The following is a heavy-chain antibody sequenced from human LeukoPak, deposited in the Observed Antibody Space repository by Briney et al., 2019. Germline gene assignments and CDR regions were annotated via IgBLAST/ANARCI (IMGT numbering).Heavy chain of an antibody. V-gene: IGHV1-46*01. Sequence: ASVKISCTTSGYIFTDYYIHWVRQAPGQGLEWMGILNSSGGSTTYAQKFQGRITMTRDASTSTAYMELRSLRSEDTAVYYCARDRWELPYYFDYWGQGTLVTVSS. CDR1: GYIFTDYY. D-gene: IGHD1-26*01. J-gene: IGHJ4*02. CDR2: LNSSGGST. CDR3: ARDRWELPYYFDY.